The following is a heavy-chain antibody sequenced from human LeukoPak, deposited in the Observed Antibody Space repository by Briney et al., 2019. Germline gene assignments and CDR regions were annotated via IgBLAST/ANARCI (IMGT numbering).Heavy chain of an antibody. V-gene: IGHV4-30-2*01. CDR3: ARDSDYYGSGSLYY. D-gene: IGHD3-10*01. CDR1: GGSISSGGYS. Sequence: PSETLSLTCALSGGSISSGGYSWSWIRQPPGKGLEWIGYIYHSGSTYYNPSLKSRVTISVDRSKNQFSLKLSSVTAADTAVYYCARDSDYYGSGSLYYWGQGTLVTVSS. CDR2: IYHSGST. J-gene: IGHJ4*02.